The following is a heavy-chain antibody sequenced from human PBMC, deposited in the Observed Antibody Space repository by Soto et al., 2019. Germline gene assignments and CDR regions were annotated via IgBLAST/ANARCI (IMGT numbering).Heavy chain of an antibody. J-gene: IGHJ4*02. CDR1: GGSISSGGYY. V-gene: IGHV4-31*03. CDR2: IYYSGST. CDR3: ARAALDGYNEDFDY. Sequence: SETLSLTCTVSGGSISSGGYYWSWIRQHPGKGLEWIGYIYYSGSTYYNPSLKSRVTISVDTSKNQFSLKLSSVTAADTAVYYCARAALDGYNEDFDYWGQGTLVTVSS. D-gene: IGHD6-25*01.